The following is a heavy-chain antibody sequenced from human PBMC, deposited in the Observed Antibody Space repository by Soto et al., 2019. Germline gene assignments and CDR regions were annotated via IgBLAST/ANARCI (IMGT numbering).Heavy chain of an antibody. CDR3: ARLSTSAGRRDLAC. V-gene: IGHV3-7*01. CDR2: MNKDGSES. CDR1: GFSLSSYW. J-gene: IGHJ4*02. Sequence: EVQLVESGGGLVQPGGSLRLSCAASGFSLSSYWMSWVRQAPGKGLEWVANMNKDGSESDYVGSVKGRFTFTRDNAKKSLYLQMSSRRAEDTAVYYWARLSTSAGRRDLACWGQGTLVTVSS.